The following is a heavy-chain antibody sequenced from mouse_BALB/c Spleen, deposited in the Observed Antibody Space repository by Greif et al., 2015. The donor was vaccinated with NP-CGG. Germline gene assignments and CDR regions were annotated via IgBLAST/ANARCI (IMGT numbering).Heavy chain of an antibody. CDR3: TREGGYGSSLYYFDY. Sequence: VQLQQSGAELVKPGASVKLSCKASGYTFTSYYMYWVKQRPGQGLEWIGGIDPSNGGTNFNEKFKSKATLTVDKSSSTAYMQLSSLTSEDSAVYYCTREGGYGSSLYYFDYWGQGTTLTVSS. CDR2: IDPSNGGT. D-gene: IGHD1-1*01. V-gene: IGHV1S81*02. CDR1: GYTFTSYY. J-gene: IGHJ2*01.